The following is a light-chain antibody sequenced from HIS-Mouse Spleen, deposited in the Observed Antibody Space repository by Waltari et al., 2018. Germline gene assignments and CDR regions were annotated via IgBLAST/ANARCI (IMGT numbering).Light chain of an antibody. J-gene: IGLJ3*02. CDR1: SSDVGGYNY. CDR3: CSYAGSYTWV. CDR2: DVS. Sequence: QSALTQPRSVSGSPGQSVTISCTGTSSDVGGYNYVHWYQQPPGKAPKLMIYDVSKRPSGVPDRFSGSKSGNTASLTISGLQAEDEADYYCCSYAGSYTWVFGGGTKLTVL. V-gene: IGLV2-11*01.